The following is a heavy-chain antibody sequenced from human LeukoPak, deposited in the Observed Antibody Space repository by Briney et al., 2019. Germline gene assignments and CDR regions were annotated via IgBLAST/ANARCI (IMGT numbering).Heavy chain of an antibody. Sequence: SETLSLTCTVSGGSVSSGSNYWSWIRQSPGKGLEWIGYIYYSGSTNYNPSLKSRVTISVDTSKNQFSLKLSSVTAADTAVYYCARHLGYYDSSGYYRDAFDIWGQGTMVTVSS. CDR3: ARHLGYYDSSGYYRDAFDI. D-gene: IGHD3-22*01. V-gene: IGHV4-61*01. CDR1: GGSVSSGSNY. CDR2: IYYSGST. J-gene: IGHJ3*02.